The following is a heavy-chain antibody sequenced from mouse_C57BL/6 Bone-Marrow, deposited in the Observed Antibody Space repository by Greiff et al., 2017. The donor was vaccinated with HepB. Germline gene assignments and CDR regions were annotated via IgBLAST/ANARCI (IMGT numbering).Heavy chain of an antibody. J-gene: IGHJ4*01. Sequence: QVQLQQSGAELVKPGASVKISCKASGYTFTDYYINWVKQRPGQGLEWIGKIGPGSGSTYYNEKFKGTATLSAVKSSSPAYMQLSSLTSEDSAVYFCARYGNFLYAMDYWGQGTSVTVSS. CDR2: IGPGSGST. CDR1: GYTFTDYY. D-gene: IGHD2-1*01. CDR3: ARYGNFLYAMDY. V-gene: IGHV1-77*01.